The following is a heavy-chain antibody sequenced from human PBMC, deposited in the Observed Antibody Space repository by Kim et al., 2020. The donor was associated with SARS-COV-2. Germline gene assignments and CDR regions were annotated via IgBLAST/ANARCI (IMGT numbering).Heavy chain of an antibody. CDR3: ARDRGVYGSGSYYDY. J-gene: IGHJ4*02. Sequence: GGSLRLSCAASGFTFSSYAMHWVRQAPGKGLEWVAVISYDGSNKYYADSVKGRFTISRDNSKNTLYLQMNSLRAEDTAVYYCARDRGVYGSGSYYDYWGQGTLVTVSS. D-gene: IGHD3-10*01. CDR2: ISYDGSNK. CDR1: GFTFSSYA. V-gene: IGHV3-30*04.